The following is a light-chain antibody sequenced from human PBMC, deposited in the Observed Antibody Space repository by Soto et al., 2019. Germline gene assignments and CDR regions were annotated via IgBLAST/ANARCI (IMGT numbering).Light chain of an antibody. CDR1: QGVSSYY. J-gene: IGKJ1*01. V-gene: IGKV3-20*01. CDR2: DAS. CDR3: QQYGSSPRT. Sequence: EIVLTQSPGTLSLSIGERATLSCRASQGVSSYYLAWYQQKPGQAPRLLIYDASTRATGIPDRFSGSGSGTDFTLTISRLEPEDFAVYYCQQYGSSPRTFGQGTKVDIK.